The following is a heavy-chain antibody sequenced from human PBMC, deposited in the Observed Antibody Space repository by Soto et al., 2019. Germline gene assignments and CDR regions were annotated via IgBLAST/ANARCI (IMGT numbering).Heavy chain of an antibody. J-gene: IGHJ6*02. CDR1: GDSISSSNW. V-gene: IGHV4-4*02. D-gene: IGHD3-3*01. CDR3: ARSNYDFWSGHYYYYGMDV. Sequence: SETLSLTCAVSGDSISSSNWWCCVRQPPGKGLDWIGEIYHSGSTNYNPSLKSRVTISVDKSKNQFSLKLSSVTAADTAVYYCARSNYDFWSGHYYYYGMDVWGQGTTVT. CDR2: IYHSGST.